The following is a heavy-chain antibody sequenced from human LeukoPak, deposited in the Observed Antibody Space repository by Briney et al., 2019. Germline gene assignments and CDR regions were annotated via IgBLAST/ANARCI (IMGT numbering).Heavy chain of an antibody. Sequence: QPGGSLILSCTASGFRFRYFGMVWVRQAPGKGLEYVSTIGNDREPKYYIDSVKDRFIVSRANSSTMMFLQMGSLRLEDKDVYYCAKDGENVRDWGDIDYWGQGTLVTVSS. D-gene: IGHD2-21*02. CDR2: IGNDREPK. CDR3: AKDGENVRDWGDIDY. CDR1: GFRFRYFG. J-gene: IGHJ4*02. V-gene: IGHV3-64*02.